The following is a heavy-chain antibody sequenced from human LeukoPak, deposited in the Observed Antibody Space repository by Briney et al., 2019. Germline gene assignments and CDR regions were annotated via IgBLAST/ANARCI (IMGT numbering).Heavy chain of an antibody. CDR2: IYYSGST. CDR3: ARGYCSSSTCKYGDY. Sequence: SETLSLTCTVSGGSISSYYWSWIRQPPGKRLEWIGYIYYSGSTNYNPSLRSRVTISVDTSKNQFSLNLKYVTAADTAVYYCARGYCSSSTCKYGDYWGQGTLVTVSS. V-gene: IGHV4-59*01. J-gene: IGHJ4*02. D-gene: IGHD2-2*01. CDR1: GGSISSYY.